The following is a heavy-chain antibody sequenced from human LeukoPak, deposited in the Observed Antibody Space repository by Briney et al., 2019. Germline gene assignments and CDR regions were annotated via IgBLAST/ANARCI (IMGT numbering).Heavy chain of an antibody. CDR1: GDSVSSNSVV. V-gene: IGHV6-1*01. CDR2: TYYRSKWYN. Sequence: SQTLSLTCAISGDSVSSNSVVWNWIRQSPSRGLEWLGRTYYRSKWYNDHAVSVKSRITTNPDTSKNQFSLQLNSVTPEDTAVYYCARARDRGLFDYWGQGTLVTVSS. D-gene: IGHD2-15*01. CDR3: ARARDRGLFDY. J-gene: IGHJ4*02.